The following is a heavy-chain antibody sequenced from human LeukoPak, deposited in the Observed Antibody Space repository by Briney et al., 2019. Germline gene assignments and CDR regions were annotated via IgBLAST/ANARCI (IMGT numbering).Heavy chain of an antibody. CDR2: ISGSGGST. V-gene: IGHV3-23*01. D-gene: IGHD1-14*01. J-gene: IGHJ4*02. CDR3: AIRTGRIPYYFDY. CDR1: GFTFSSYG. Sequence: GGSLRLSCAASGFTFSSYGMGWVRQAPGKGLEWVSAISGSGGSTYYADSVKGRFTISRDNSKNTLYLQMSSLRAEDTAVYYCAIRTGRIPYYFDYWGQGTLVTVSS.